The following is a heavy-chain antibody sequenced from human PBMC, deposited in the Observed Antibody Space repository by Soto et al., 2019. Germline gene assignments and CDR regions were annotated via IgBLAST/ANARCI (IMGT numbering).Heavy chain of an antibody. CDR2: IWYDGSNK. J-gene: IGHJ4*02. D-gene: IGHD2-2*01. CDR3: AKLNQIDFDY. CDR1: GFTFSSYG. V-gene: IGHV3-33*06. Sequence: VGSLRLSCAASGFTFSSYGMHWVRQAPGKGLEWVAVIWYDGSNKYYADSVKGRFTISRDNSKNTLYLQMNSLRAEDTAVYYCAKLNQIDFDYWGQGTLVTVSS.